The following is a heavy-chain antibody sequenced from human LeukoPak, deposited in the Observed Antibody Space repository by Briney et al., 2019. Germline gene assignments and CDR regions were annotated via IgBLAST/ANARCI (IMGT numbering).Heavy chain of an antibody. CDR2: IKEDGSEK. Sequence: GSLRLSCAASGFTFSSYGMHWVRQAPGKGLEWVANIKEDGSEKHYVDSVKGRFTISRDNAKNSLYLQSLYLQMNSLRAEDTAVYYCARAHYSSFDYWGQGTLVTVSS. V-gene: IGHV3-7*01. D-gene: IGHD6-13*01. CDR1: GFTFSSYG. CDR3: ARAHYSSFDY. J-gene: IGHJ4*02.